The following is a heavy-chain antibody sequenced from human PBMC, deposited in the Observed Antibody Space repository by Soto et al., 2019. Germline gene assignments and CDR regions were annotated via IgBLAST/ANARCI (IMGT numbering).Heavy chain of an antibody. D-gene: IGHD7-27*01. V-gene: IGHV3-30-3*01. CDR3: VRETSPLGTLDF. J-gene: IGHJ4*02. CDR2: ISYDETTK. CDR1: GFTFTAYP. Sequence: VQLVESGGGVVQPGRSLRLSCEASGFTFTAYPIHWVRQAPGQGLEWVAVISYDETTKYFADSVKGRFTISRDNSQNTLFLQMNSLKPEDTAVYYCVRETSPLGTLDFWGQGTLVTASS.